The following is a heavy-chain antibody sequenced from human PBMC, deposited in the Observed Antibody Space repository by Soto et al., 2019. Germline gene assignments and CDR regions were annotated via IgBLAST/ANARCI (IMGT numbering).Heavy chain of an antibody. Sequence: EVQLVESGGGLIQPGGSLRLSCAASGFTVSSNYMSWVRQAPGKGLEWVSVIYSGGSTYYADAVKGRFTITRDNSKNTLYLQMNSLRAEDRAVYYCARLSSPTWFDPWGQGTLVTVSS. V-gene: IGHV3-53*01. J-gene: IGHJ5*02. CDR2: IYSGGST. CDR3: ARLSSPTWFDP. D-gene: IGHD6-13*01. CDR1: GFTVSSNY.